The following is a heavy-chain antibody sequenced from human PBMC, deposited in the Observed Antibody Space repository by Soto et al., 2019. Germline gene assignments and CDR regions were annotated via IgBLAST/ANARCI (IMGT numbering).Heavy chain of an antibody. J-gene: IGHJ5*02. D-gene: IGHD5-18*01. Sequence: EVQLLESGGGLVQPGGSLRLSCAASGFTFSSYAMSWVRQAPGKGLEWVSAISGSGFNTYYPDSVKGRFTISRDNSKNTVFLQMNSLTADDTAVYYCAKDPTVDTGMVILNWFDPWGQGTLVTVSS. V-gene: IGHV3-23*01. CDR2: ISGSGFNT. CDR1: GFTFSSYA. CDR3: AKDPTVDTGMVILNWFDP.